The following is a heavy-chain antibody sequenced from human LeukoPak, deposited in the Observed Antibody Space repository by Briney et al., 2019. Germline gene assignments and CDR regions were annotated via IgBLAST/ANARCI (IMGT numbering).Heavy chain of an antibody. Sequence: HGGPLKISCKTSGYNFINNWISWVRQMPGKGLEWMGRINPTDSNTNYSPSFQGHVTISIDKSISTTYVQWSSLKASDSAMYYCARGSGWADYWGQGTLVTVSS. J-gene: IGHJ4*02. CDR3: ARGSGWADY. D-gene: IGHD6-19*01. CDR2: INPTDSNT. CDR1: GYNFINNW. V-gene: IGHV5-10-1*01.